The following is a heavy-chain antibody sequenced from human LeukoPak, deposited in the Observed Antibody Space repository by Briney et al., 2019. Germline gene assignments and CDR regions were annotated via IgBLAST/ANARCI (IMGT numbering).Heavy chain of an antibody. J-gene: IGHJ6*03. D-gene: IGHD1-20*01. CDR1: GYTFTKYA. Sequence: ASVKASCKASGYTFTKYAMNWVRQAPGQGLEWMGWINPNSGGTNYAQKFQGRVTMTRDTSISTAYMELSRLRSDDTAVYYCARRGEYNWNDYYYYYYMDVWGKGTTVTVSS. CDR3: ARRGEYNWNDYYYYYYMDV. CDR2: INPNSGGT. V-gene: IGHV1-2*02.